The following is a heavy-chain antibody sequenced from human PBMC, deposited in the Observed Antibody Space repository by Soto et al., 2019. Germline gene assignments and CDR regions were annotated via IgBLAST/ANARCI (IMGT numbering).Heavy chain of an antibody. J-gene: IGHJ6*02. Sequence: EVQLLESGGGLVQPGGSLRLSCAASGFTFSSYAMSWVRQAPGKGLAWVSGISRSGGSTYYADSVKGRFTISRDKPKNTRYLQITSLRAEDTAVYYCAKGGGDYDFWSGYYYYYYGMDVWGQGTTVTVSS. CDR2: ISRSGGST. V-gene: IGHV3-23*01. CDR1: GFTFSSYA. D-gene: IGHD3-3*01. CDR3: AKGGGDYDFWSGYYYYYYGMDV.